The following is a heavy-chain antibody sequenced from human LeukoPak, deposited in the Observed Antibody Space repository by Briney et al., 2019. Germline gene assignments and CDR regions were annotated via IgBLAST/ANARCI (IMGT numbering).Heavy chain of an antibody. CDR1: GGSFSGYY. D-gene: IGHD3-22*01. Sequence: SETLSLTCAVYGGSFSGYYWSWIRQPPGRGLEWIGEINHSGSTNYNPSLKSRVTISVDTSKNQFSLKLSSVTAADTAVYYCASKFSSSGKLDYWGQGTLVTVSS. CDR3: ASKFSSSGKLDY. J-gene: IGHJ4*02. V-gene: IGHV4-34*01. CDR2: INHSGST.